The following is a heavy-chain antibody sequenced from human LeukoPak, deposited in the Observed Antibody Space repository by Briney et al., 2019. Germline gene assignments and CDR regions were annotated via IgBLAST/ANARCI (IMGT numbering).Heavy chain of an antibody. CDR3: ARSQYFQH. CDR1: GGSFSGYY. V-gene: IGHV4-34*01. J-gene: IGHJ1*01. Sequence: SETLSLTCAVYGGSFSGYYWSWNRQPPGKGLEWIGEINHSGSTNYNPSLKSRVTISVDTSKNQFSLKLSSVTAADTAVYYCARSQYFQHWGQGTLVTVSS. CDR2: INHSGST.